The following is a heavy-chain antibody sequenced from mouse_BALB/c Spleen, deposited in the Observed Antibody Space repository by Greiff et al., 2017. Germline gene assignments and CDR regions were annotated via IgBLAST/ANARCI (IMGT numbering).Heavy chain of an antibody. CDR1: GFAFSSYD. V-gene: IGHV5-12-1*01. D-gene: IGHD1-1*01. CDR3: ARHDTRWFAY. J-gene: IGHJ3*01. CDR2: ISSGGGST. Sequence: EVKLVESGGGLVKPGGSLKLSCAASGFAFSSYDMSWVRQTPEKRLEWVAYISSGGGSTYYPDTVKGRFTISRDNAKNTLYLQMSSLKSEDTAMYYCARHDTRWFAYWGQGTLVTVSA.